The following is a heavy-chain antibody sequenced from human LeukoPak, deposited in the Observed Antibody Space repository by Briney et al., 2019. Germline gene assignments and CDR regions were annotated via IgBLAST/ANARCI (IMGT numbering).Heavy chain of an antibody. J-gene: IGHJ4*02. CDR1: GFTFRNYP. Sequence: GGSLRLSCAASGFTFRNYPLHWVRKAPGKGLEWVALISYDGGTEDYADFVKGRFTISRDYSKDTVYLQMNSLRTEDTAIYYCARDIMILVPKYHFDLWGQGTLVTVSS. CDR3: ARDIMILVPKYHFDL. V-gene: IGHV3-30-3*01. D-gene: IGHD2-8*02. CDR2: ISYDGGTE.